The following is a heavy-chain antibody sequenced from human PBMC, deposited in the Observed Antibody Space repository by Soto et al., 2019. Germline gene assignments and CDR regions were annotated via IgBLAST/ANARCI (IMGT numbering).Heavy chain of an antibody. J-gene: IGHJ4*02. CDR3: ARSISWLGY. D-gene: IGHD6-13*01. CDR2: SSSGGSTI. Sequence: EVQLVESGGGFVQPGGSLSLSCAASGFTFSTYEMNWVRQSPWKGLEWASYSSSGGSTIYYEDSVKGRFTISRDNAKNSVYLQMNSLRADDTAVYYCARSISWLGYWGQGTLVTVS. CDR1: GFTFSTYE. V-gene: IGHV3-48*03.